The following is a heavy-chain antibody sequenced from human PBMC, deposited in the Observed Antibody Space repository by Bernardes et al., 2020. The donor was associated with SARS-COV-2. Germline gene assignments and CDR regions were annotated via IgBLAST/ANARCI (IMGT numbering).Heavy chain of an antibody. CDR2: INSNGGSI. Sequence: GGSLRLSCSASGFTFRTYAMHWVRQAPGKGLEYVSAINSNGGSIYYADSVKGRFTISRDNSKNTLYLQMSSLRAEDTAVYFCVTRNCSTTECLFDYWGQGTLVTISA. CDR1: GFTFRTYA. V-gene: IGHV3-64D*08. D-gene: IGHD2-2*01. CDR3: VTRNCSTTECLFDY. J-gene: IGHJ4*02.